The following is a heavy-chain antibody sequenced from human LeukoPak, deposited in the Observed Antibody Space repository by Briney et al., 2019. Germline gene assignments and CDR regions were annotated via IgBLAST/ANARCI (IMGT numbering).Heavy chain of an antibody. CDR3: ARGLRYFDWLLDFPYWFDP. CDR2: IYYTGTT. Sequence: SETLSLTCTVSGGSISSGNYYWSWIRQPAGKGLEWIGSIYYTGTTYYNPSLKNRVTISVDTSKNQFSLKLSSVTAADTAVYYCARGLRYFDWLLDFPYWFDPWGQGTLVTVSS. D-gene: IGHD3-9*01. CDR1: GGSISSGNYY. V-gene: IGHV4-39*07. J-gene: IGHJ5*02.